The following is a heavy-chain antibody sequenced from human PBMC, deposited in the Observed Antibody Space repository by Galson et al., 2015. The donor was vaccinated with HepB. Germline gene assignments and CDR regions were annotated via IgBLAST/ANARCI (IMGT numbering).Heavy chain of an antibody. V-gene: IGHV3-21*01. CDR3: ARDLSMEQWFFDY. CDR2: ISSSGSYI. CDR1: GFTFSSYS. Sequence: SLRLSYAASGFTFSSYSMNWVRQAPGKGLEWVSFISSSGSYIYYADSVKGRFTFSRDNAKNSLYLQMNSLRAEDTAVYYCARDLSMEQWFFDYWGQGTLVTVSS. J-gene: IGHJ4*02. D-gene: IGHD6-19*01.